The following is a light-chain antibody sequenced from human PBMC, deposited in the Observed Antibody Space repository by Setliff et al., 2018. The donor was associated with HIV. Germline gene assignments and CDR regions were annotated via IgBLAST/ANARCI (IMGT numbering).Light chain of an antibody. J-gene: IGLJ2*01. V-gene: IGLV3-21*04. Sequence: SYELAQPPSVSVAPGETARITCGGNNIGSKSVHWYQQKPGQAPVLVIYYDSDRPSGIPERFSGSNSGNTATLTISRVEVGDEADYYCQVWDSITDHVGFAGGTKGTV. CDR1: NIGSKS. CDR3: QVWDSITDHVG. CDR2: YDS.